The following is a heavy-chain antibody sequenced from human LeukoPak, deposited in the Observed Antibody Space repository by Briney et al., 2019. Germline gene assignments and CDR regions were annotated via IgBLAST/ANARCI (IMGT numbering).Heavy chain of an antibody. V-gene: IGHV3-13*01. CDR1: GFTFSSFD. CDR3: ARGPPRGKYYYMDV. J-gene: IGHJ6*03. Sequence: GGSLRLSCAASGFTFSSFDMHWVRQPTRQGLEWVSTIGTASDTYYPGSVEGRFTLSRDNAKNSLYLQMNSLTAGDTAVYYCARGPPRGKYYYMDVWGKGTTVTVSS. CDR2: IGTASDT. D-gene: IGHD1-1*01.